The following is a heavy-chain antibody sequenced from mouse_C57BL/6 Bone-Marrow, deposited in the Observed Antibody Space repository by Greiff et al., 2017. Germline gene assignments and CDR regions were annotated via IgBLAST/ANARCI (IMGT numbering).Heavy chain of an antibody. Sequence: QVQLQQPGAELVKPGASVKMSCKASGYTFTSYWITWVKQRPGQGLEWIGDIYPGSGSTNYNEKFKSKATLTVDTSSSTAYMQLSSLTSEDSAVYYCAREDGYFPYWYFDVWGTGPTVTVSS. CDR3: AREDGYFPYWYFDV. CDR1: GYTFTSYW. CDR2: IYPGSGST. D-gene: IGHD2-3*01. V-gene: IGHV1-55*01. J-gene: IGHJ1*03.